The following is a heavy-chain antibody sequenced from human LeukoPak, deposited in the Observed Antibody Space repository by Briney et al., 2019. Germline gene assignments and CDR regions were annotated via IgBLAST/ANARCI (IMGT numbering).Heavy chain of an antibody. CDR1: GFTFSNAW. J-gene: IGHJ6*02. CDR3: TTDQSQFLYGMDV. Sequence: GGSLRPSCAASGFTFSNAWMSWVRQAPGKGLEWVGRIKSKTDGGTTDYAAPVKGRFTISRDDSKNTLYLQMNSLKTEDTAVYYCTTDQSQFLYGMDVWGQGTTVTVSS. V-gene: IGHV3-15*01. CDR2: IKSKTDGGTT. D-gene: IGHD5-24*01.